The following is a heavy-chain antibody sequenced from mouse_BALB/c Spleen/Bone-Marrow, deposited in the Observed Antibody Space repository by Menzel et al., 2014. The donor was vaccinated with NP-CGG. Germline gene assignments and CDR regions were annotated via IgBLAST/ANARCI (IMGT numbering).Heavy chain of an antibody. J-gene: IGHJ1*01. CDR1: GFTFTDYY. V-gene: IGHV7-3*02. CDR3: ARYVWSLFFDV. D-gene: IGHD2-10*02. CDR2: IRNKANGYTT. Sequence: EVQGVESGGGLVQPGGSLRLSCATSGFTFTDYYMNWVRQPPGMALEWLGFIRNKANGYTTDYSTSVKGRFTISRDNSQNILYLQMNTLRTYHTSTYYCARYVWSLFFDVWRAGTTVTVSS.